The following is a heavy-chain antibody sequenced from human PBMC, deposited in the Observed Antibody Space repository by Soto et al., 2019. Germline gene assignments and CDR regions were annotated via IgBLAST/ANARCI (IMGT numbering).Heavy chain of an antibody. J-gene: IGHJ4*02. CDR1: GYTFTSYA. Sequence: ASVKVSCKASGYTFTSYAMHWVRQAPGQGLAWMGWISAYNANTNYAQNFQGRVTLTTDASTRTVYMELRSLRSDDTAVYYCARGRSSSWPNTYYFDYWGQGTLVTVSS. CDR3: ARGRSSSWPNTYYFDY. V-gene: IGHV1-18*01. CDR2: ISAYNANT. D-gene: IGHD6-13*01.